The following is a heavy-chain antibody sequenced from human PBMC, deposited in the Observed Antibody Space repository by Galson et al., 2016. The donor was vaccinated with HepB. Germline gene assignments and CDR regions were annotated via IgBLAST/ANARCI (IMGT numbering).Heavy chain of an antibody. CDR3: ARGTFCSGDSCYSPASDM. Sequence: SLRLSCAASGFTFSSHWMHWVRQAPGKGLVWVSRINTDGSSTSYADSVRGRFTISRDNSKNTLYLQMNTLRAEDTAVYYCARGTFCSGDSCYSPASDMWGQGTMVTVSS. V-gene: IGHV3-74*01. J-gene: IGHJ3*02. CDR2: INTDGSST. D-gene: IGHD2-15*01. CDR1: GFTFSSHW.